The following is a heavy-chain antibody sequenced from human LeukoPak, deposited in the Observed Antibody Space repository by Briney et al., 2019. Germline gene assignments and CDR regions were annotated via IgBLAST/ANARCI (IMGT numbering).Heavy chain of an antibody. CDR1: GFTFSSYA. D-gene: IGHD2-21*02. CDR2: ISYDGSNK. V-gene: IGHV3-30*04. CDR3: ARGLIKGGDSPPMDV. J-gene: IGHJ6*03. Sequence: GGSLRLSCAASGFTFSSYAMHWVRRAPGKGLEWVAVISYDGSNKYYADSVKGRFTISRDNSKNTLYLQMNSLRAEDTAVYYCARGLIKGGDSPPMDVWGKGTTVTVSS.